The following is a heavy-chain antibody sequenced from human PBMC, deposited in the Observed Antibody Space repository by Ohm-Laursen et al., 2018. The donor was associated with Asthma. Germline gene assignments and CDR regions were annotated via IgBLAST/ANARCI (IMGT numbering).Heavy chain of an antibody. D-gene: IGHD2-15*01. J-gene: IGHJ6*02. CDR2: IWYDGTNK. V-gene: IGHV3-33*01. CDR3: ARWILVDGMDV. CDR1: GFIFTNYG. Sequence: SLRLSCTASGFIFTNYGMHWVRQAPGKGLEWVAVIWYDGTNKYYGDSVKGRFTISRDNSKNTVDLQMNSLRAEDTAVYYCARWILVDGMDVWGQGTTVTVSS.